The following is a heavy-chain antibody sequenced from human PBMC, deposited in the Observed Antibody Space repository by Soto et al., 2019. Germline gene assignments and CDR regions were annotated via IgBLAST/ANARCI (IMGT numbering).Heavy chain of an antibody. CDR2: IWYDGSNK. CDR1: GFTFSSYG. CDR3: ARDHDDFWSDTSDY. Sequence: QVQLVESGGGAVQPGRSLRLSCAASGFTFSSYGMHWVRQAPGKGLEWVAVIWYDGSNKYYADSVKGRFTISRDNSKNTLYLQMNSLRAEDTAVYYCARDHDDFWSDTSDYWGQGTLVTVSS. D-gene: IGHD3-3*01. J-gene: IGHJ4*02. V-gene: IGHV3-33*01.